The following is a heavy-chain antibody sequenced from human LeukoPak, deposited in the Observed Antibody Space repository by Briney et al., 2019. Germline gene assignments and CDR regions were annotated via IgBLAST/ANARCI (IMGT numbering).Heavy chain of an antibody. J-gene: IGHJ4*02. CDR2: IYYSGST. Sequence: PSETLSLTCTVSGGSISSGGYYWSWLRQHPGKGLEWIGYIYYSGSTYYNPSLKSRVTVSVDTSKNQFSLKLSSVTAADTAVYYCARGRYSSSAYWGQGTLVTVSS. V-gene: IGHV4-31*03. CDR1: GGSISSGGYY. CDR3: ARGRYSSSAY. D-gene: IGHD6-6*01.